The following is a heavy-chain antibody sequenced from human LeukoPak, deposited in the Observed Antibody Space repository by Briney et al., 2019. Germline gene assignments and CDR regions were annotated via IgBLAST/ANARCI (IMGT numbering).Heavy chain of an antibody. CDR2: MNIDGSEK. J-gene: IGHJ4*02. CDR1: GFTFSSYW. CDR3: ARDFDRSGDYHHFDV. Sequence: GGSLRLSCAASGFTFSSYWMGWVRQAPGKRLEWVANMNIDGSEKYYADSAKGRFTISRDNARNSVYLQMNSLRVEDTAVYYCARDFDRSGDYHHFDVWGQGTLVTVSS. V-gene: IGHV3-7*01. D-gene: IGHD3-9*01.